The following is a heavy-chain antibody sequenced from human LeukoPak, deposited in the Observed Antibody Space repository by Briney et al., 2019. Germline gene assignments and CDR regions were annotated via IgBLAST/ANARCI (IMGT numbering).Heavy chain of an antibody. CDR3: AKEEPTTYYYDSSGYYPGY. J-gene: IGHJ4*02. CDR1: GFTFSSYA. V-gene: IGHV3-23*01. CDR2: ISGSGGST. Sequence: GGSLRLSCAASGFTFSSYAMSWVRQAPGKGLGWVSAISGSGGSTYYADSVKGRFTISRDNSKNTLYLQMNSLRAEDTAVYYCAKEEPTTYYYDSSGYYPGYWGQGTLVTVSS. D-gene: IGHD3-22*01.